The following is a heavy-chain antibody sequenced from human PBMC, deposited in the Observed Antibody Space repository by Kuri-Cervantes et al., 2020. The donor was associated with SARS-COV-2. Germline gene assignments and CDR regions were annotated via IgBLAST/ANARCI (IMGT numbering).Heavy chain of an antibody. CDR2: ISSGSTYI. CDR3: AKLLPAAREYYFDY. D-gene: IGHD2-2*01. V-gene: IGHV3-21*01. J-gene: IGHJ4*02. CDR1: GFTFSNYN. Sequence: GGSLRLSCAASGFTFSNYNMNWVRQAPGKGLEWFSSISSGSTYIYYADSVKGRFTISRDNAKNSLSLQLNSLRAEDTAVYYCAKLLPAAREYYFDYWGQGTLVTVSS.